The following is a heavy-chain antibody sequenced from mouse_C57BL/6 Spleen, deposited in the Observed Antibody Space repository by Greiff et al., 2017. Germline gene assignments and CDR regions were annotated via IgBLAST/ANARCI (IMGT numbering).Heavy chain of an antibody. CDR3: AKKRGYSNYVNYYAMDY. J-gene: IGHJ4*01. V-gene: IGHV2-5*01. CDR2: IWRGGST. D-gene: IGHD2-5*01. Sequence: VKLQQSGPGLVQPSQSLSITCTVSGFSLTSYGVHWVHQSPGKGLEWLGVIWRGGSTDYNAAFMSRLSITKDNSKSQVFFKMNSLQADDTAIYYCAKKRGYSNYVNYYAMDYWGQGTSVTVSS. CDR1: GFSLTSYG.